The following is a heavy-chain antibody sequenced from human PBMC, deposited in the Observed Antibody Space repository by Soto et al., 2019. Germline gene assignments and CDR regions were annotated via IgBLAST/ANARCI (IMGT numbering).Heavy chain of an antibody. CDR2: ISGSGGTT. Sequence: EVQLLESGGGLLQPGGSLRLSCAASGFTFSTYVMSWVRQAPGKGLEWVSGISGSGGTTYYADSVKGRFTISRDNSKNTLYLQMNSLRAEDTVVYYCAALTTVTTAGFDHWGQGTLVTVSS. CDR1: GFTFSTYV. CDR3: AALTTVTTAGFDH. J-gene: IGHJ4*02. V-gene: IGHV3-23*01. D-gene: IGHD4-17*01.